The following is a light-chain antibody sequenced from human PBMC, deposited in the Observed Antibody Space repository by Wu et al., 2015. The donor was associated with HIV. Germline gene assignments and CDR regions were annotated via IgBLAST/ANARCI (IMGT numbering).Light chain of an antibody. Sequence: TLSCRASQDVMENIAWYQQKTWARLPRLLIYAASTRASGIPARFSGRGSGTEFSLTISNMQSEDSAVYYCHQYQDWPPHTFGRGTKLEI. CDR3: HQYQDWPPHT. V-gene: IGKV3-15*01. CDR2: AAS. CDR1: QDVMEN. J-gene: IGKJ2*01.